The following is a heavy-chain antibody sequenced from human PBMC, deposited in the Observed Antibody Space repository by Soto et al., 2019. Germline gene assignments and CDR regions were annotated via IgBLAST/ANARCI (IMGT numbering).Heavy chain of an antibody. CDR3: VRERPVGV. CDR2: IDASGGTT. CDR1: GFTFSIYA. V-gene: IGHV3-23*01. Sequence: EGQLLESGGRLVQPGESLRLSCAASGFTFSIYAMSWARQATGKGLEWVSVIDASGGTTYTDSVKGRFTISRDNSKNTLYLQMNRLRIEGTAVYYCVRERPVGVWGQGTTVTVSS. J-gene: IGHJ6*02.